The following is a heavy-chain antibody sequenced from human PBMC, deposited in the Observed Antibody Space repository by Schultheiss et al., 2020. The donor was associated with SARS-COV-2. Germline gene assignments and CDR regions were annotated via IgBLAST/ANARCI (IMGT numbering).Heavy chain of an antibody. Sequence: GGSLRLSCTASGFTFGDYAMSWVRQAPGKGLEWVGFIRSKAYGGTTEYAASVKGRFTISRDDSKSIAYLQMNSLKTEDTAVYYCTTDPMYYYDSSGYYPDAFDIWGQGTMVTVSS. CDR3: TTDPMYYYDSSGYYPDAFDI. CDR1: GFTFGDYA. V-gene: IGHV3-49*04. CDR2: IRSKAYGGTT. D-gene: IGHD3-22*01. J-gene: IGHJ3*02.